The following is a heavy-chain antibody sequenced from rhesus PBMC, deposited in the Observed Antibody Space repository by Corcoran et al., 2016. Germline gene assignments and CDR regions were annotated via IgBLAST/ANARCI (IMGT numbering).Heavy chain of an antibody. CDR1: GGSFSRYW. V-gene: IGHV4-80*01. D-gene: IGHD3-3*01. Sequence: QVQLQESGPGLVKPSETLSLTCAVSGGSFSRYWWSWIRQPPGKGLEWMGEINGNSGSTNSHPTLNVRVTISKNASKNQFSLTLSSVTAADTAVYYCARKYYNIWTGYYTGSYWNYWGQGVLVTVSS. CDR2: INGNSGST. J-gene: IGHJ4*01. CDR3: ARKYYNIWTGYYTGSYWNY.